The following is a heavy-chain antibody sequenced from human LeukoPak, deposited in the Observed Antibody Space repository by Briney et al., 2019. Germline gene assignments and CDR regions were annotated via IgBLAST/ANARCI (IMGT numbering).Heavy chain of an antibody. Sequence: SETLSLTCAVYGGSFSGYYWSWIRQPPGKGLEWIGEINHSGSTNYNPSLKSRVTISVDTSKNQFSLKLSSVTAADAAVYYCARGMTDDYWGQGTLVTVSS. CDR3: ARGMTDDY. J-gene: IGHJ4*02. CDR1: GGSFSGYY. D-gene: IGHD3-16*01. V-gene: IGHV4-34*01. CDR2: INHSGST.